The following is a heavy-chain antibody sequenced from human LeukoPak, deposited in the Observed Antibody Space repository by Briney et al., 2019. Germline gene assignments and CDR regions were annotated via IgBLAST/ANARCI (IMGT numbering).Heavy chain of an antibody. J-gene: IGHJ4*02. CDR2: ISGSGGST. CDR3: AKDQSSGWYGYSDY. D-gene: IGHD6-19*01. Sequence: GGSLRLSCAASGFTFSSYAMSWVRQAPGKGLEWVSAISGSGGSTYYADSVKGRFTISRDNSKNTLYLQMNSLRAEDTAVYYCAKDQSSGWYGYSDYWGQGTLVTVSS. CDR1: GFTFSSYA. V-gene: IGHV3-23*01.